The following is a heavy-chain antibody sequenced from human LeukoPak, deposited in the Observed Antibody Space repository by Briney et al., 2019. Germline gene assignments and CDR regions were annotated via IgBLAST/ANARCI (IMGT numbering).Heavy chain of an antibody. V-gene: IGHV3-23*01. CDR3: AKDPLASTQPRWFDP. Sequence: GGSLRLSCAASGFTFSSYDMSWVRQAPGKGLEWVSTIIGSGGSTDYADSVKGRFTISRDNSKNTLYLQMSSLRAEDTAVYYCAKDPLASTQPRWFDPWGQGTLVTVSS. J-gene: IGHJ5*02. CDR2: IIGSGGST. CDR1: GFTFSSYD.